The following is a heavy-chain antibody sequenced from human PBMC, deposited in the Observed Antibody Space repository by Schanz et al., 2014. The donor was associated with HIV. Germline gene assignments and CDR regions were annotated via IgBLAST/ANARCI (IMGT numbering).Heavy chain of an antibody. CDR2: MNPNSGYT. J-gene: IGHJ5*01. V-gene: IGHV1-8*01. Sequence: QVQLVQSGAEAKKPGASVMLSCKASGYSFTSYDINWVRQATGLGLEWMGWMNPNSGYTGYAQKFQGRVTMTRHTPTSTAYMELSSLRSDDTAVYYCAKSRFQLHWFDSWGQGTLVTVSS. CDR3: AKSRFQLHWFDS. D-gene: IGHD2-2*01. CDR1: GYSFTSYD.